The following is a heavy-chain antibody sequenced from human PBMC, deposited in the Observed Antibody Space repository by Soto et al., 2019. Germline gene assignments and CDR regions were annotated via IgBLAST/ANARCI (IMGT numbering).Heavy chain of an antibody. D-gene: IGHD5-18*01. CDR3: ARSGYSYGPNPLLY. CDR1: GGSISSGGYY. Sequence: QVQLQESGPGLVKPSRTLSLICTVSGGSISSGGYYWSWIRQHPGKGLEWIGYIYYSGSTYYNPSLKSRVTISVDTSKNQFSLKLSSVTAADTAVYYCARSGYSYGPNPLLYWGQGTLVTVSS. CDR2: IYYSGST. J-gene: IGHJ4*02. V-gene: IGHV4-31*03.